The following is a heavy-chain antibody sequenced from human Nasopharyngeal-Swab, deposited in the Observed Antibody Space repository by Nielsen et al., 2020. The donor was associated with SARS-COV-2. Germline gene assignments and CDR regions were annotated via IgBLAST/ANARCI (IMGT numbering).Heavy chain of an antibody. J-gene: IGHJ6*02. Sequence: GESLKISCAASGFTFTSYWMSWARQAPGKGLEWMANINEDGSDKYYVDFLKGRFTISRDNAKNSLYLQMNSLRAEDTAVYYCARDAYYFGMDVWGQGTTVTVSS. V-gene: IGHV3-7*05. CDR2: INEDGSDK. CDR3: ARDAYYFGMDV. CDR1: GFTFTSYW.